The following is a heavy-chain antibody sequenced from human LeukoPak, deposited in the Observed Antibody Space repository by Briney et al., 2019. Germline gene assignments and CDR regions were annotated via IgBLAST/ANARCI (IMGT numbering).Heavy chain of an antibody. Sequence: ASVNVSCTASGYTFTSYDINGVRPATGQGLDWMGLINPNSGNTGYAQKFQGRVTMTRNTSISTAYMELSSLRSEDTAIYYCARIRDGYNDAYDIWGQGTVVTVPS. D-gene: IGHD5-24*01. CDR3: ARIRDGYNDAYDI. V-gene: IGHV1-8*01. CDR2: INPNSGNT. J-gene: IGHJ3*02. CDR1: GYTFTSYD.